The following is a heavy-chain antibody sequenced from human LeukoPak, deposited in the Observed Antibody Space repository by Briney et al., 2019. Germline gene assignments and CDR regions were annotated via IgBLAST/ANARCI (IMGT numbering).Heavy chain of an antibody. J-gene: IGHJ5*02. CDR2: IWYDGSNK. D-gene: IGHD3-9*01. CDR3: ARDLGPHYDILTGPRTSGWFDP. V-gene: IGHV3-33*01. Sequence: GRSLRLSCAASGLTFSSYGMHWVRQAPGKGLEWVAVIWYDGSNKYYADSVKGRFTISRDNSKNTLYLQMNSLRAEDTAVYYCARDLGPHYDILTGPRTSGWFDPWGQGTLVTVSS. CDR1: GLTFSSYG.